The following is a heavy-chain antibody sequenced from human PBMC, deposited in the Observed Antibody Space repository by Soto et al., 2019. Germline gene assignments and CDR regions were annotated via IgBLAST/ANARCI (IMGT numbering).Heavy chain of an antibody. Sequence: GGSLRLSCSASGFTLSGFAMHWVRQAPGKGLEWVAMISYDGSNQNDADSVRGRFTISRDNSKNTLYLQMNTLRGEDTAIYYCARDKGSGLNRYYFYGLDVWGQGTTVTVSS. V-gene: IGHV3-30*01. CDR3: ARDKGSGLNRYYFYGLDV. J-gene: IGHJ6*02. CDR1: GFTLSGFA. CDR2: ISYDGSNQ. D-gene: IGHD3-10*01.